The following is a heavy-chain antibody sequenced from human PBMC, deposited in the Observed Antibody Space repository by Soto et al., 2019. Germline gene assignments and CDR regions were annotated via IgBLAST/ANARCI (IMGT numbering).Heavy chain of an antibody. V-gene: IGHV3-23*01. CDR2: ISGSGGST. CDR3: AKTLGYCSGGSCWFDP. Sequence: EVQLLESGGGLVQPGGSLRLSCAASGFTFSSYAMSWVRQAPGKGLEWVSAISGSGGSTYYADSVKGRFTISRDNSKNPLYLQMNSLRAEDTAVYYCAKTLGYCSGGSCWFDPWGQGTLVTVSS. CDR1: GFTFSSYA. D-gene: IGHD2-15*01. J-gene: IGHJ5*02.